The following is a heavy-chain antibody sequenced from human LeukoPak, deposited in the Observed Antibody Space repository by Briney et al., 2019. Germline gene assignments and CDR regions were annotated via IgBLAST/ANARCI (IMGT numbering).Heavy chain of an antibody. J-gene: IGHJ3*02. D-gene: IGHD3-22*01. CDR1: GGSISSSSYY. CDR2: IYYSGST. V-gene: IGHV4-61*01. Sequence: SETLSLTCTVSGGSISSSSYYWGWIRQPPGKGLEWIGYIYYSGSTNYNPSLKSRVTISVDTSKNQFSLKLSSVTAADTAVYYCARDLTYYYDSSGSQAFDIWGQGTMVTVSS. CDR3: ARDLTYYYDSSGSQAFDI.